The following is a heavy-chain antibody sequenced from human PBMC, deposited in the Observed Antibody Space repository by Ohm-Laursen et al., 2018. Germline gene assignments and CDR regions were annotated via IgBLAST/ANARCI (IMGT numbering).Heavy chain of an antibody. V-gene: IGHV4-34*01. J-gene: IGHJ6*02. CDR2: INPSGST. CDR3: ARGSGFFKLDV. D-gene: IGHD6-19*01. Sequence: SDTLSLTCAVNGESSSGYFWNWIRQPPGKGLEWIGEINPSGSTKYNPSLKRRVTLSADSSNSQFSLRLTSVTAADTATYYCARGSGFFKLDVWGQGTTVTVSS. CDR1: GESSSGYF.